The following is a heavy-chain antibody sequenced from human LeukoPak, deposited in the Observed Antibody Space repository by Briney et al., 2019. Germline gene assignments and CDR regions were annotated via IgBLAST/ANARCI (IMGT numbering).Heavy chain of an antibody. J-gene: IGHJ4*02. CDR3: ARSTTTSDFDY. Sequence: SETLSLSCTVSGYSISSGYYWGWIRQPPGKGLEWIGSIYHSGSTYYNPSLKSRVTISVDTSKNQFSLKLSSVTAADTAVYYCARSTTTSDFDYWGQGTLVTVSS. CDR2: IYHSGST. CDR1: GYSISSGYY. D-gene: IGHD1-26*01. V-gene: IGHV4-38-2*02.